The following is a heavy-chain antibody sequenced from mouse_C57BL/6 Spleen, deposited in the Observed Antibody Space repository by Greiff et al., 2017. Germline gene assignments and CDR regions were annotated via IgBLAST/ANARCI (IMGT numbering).Heavy chain of an antibody. J-gene: IGHJ2*01. Sequence: VQLKESGPELVKPGASVKMSCKASGYTFTDYNMHWVKQSHGKSLEWIGYINPNNGGTSYNQKFKGKATLTVNKSSSTAYMELRSLTSEDSAVYYCARFPSRYGYDGDYWGQGTTLTVAS. CDR1: GYTFTDYN. V-gene: IGHV1-22*01. D-gene: IGHD2-2*01. CDR2: INPNNGGT. CDR3: ARFPSRYGYDGDY.